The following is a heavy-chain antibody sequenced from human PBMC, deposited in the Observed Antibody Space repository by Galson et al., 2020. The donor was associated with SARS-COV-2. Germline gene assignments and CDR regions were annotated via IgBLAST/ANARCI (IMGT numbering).Heavy chain of an antibody. J-gene: IGHJ4*02. D-gene: IGHD3-16*02. Sequence: QLGESLKISCAASGFTFSSYAMHWVRQAPGKGLEWVAVISYDGSNKYYADSVKGRFTISRDNSKNTLYLQMNSLRAEDTAVYYCARDPYDYVWGSYRYTIAGYFDYWGQGTLVTVSS. CDR3: ARDPYDYVWGSYRYTIAGYFDY. CDR2: ISYDGSNK. V-gene: IGHV3-30*04. CDR1: GFTFSSYA.